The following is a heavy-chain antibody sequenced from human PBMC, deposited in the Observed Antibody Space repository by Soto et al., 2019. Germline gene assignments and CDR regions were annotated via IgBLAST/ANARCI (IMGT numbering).Heavy chain of an antibody. D-gene: IGHD3-9*01. J-gene: IGHJ5*02. V-gene: IGHV1-24*01. CDR2: FDPEDGET. CDR1: GYTLTELS. Sequence: ASVKVSCKVSGYTLTELSMHWVRQAPGKGLEWMGGFDPEDGETIYAQKFQGRVTMTEDTSTDTAYMELSSLRSEDTAVYYCASIGSDWGILTGYWFDPWGQGTLVTVSS. CDR3: ASIGSDWGILTGYWFDP.